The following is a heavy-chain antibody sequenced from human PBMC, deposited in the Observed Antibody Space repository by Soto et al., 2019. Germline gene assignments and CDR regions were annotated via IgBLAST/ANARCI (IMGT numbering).Heavy chain of an antibody. Sequence: EVQLLESGGGVVQPGGSLRLSCEAYGFHFKKFAMGWFRQAPGEGLEWVSGISCCGGSTTYADSVKGRFTLARDDSKNTLSLHLNSLRFEDTARYFCAKADGEQWLIPHLDNWGQGTLVTVS. J-gene: IGHJ4*02. CDR1: GFHFKKFA. CDR3: AKADGEQWLIPHLDN. V-gene: IGHV3-23*01. D-gene: IGHD6-19*01. CDR2: ISCCGGST.